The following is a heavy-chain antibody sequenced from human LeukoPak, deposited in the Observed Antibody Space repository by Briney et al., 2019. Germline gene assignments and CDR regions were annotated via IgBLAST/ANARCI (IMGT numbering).Heavy chain of an antibody. CDR2: INPNSGGT. D-gene: IGHD4-11*01. CDR3: ARLTVTHPLYYYYGMDV. CDR1: GYTFTGYY. J-gene: IGHJ6*02. Sequence: ASVKVSCKASGYTFTGYYMHWVRQAPGQGLEWMGWINPNSGGTNYAQKFQGRVTMTRDTSISTAYMELSRLRSDDTAVYYCARLTVTHPLYYYYGMDVWGQGTTVTVSS. V-gene: IGHV1-2*02.